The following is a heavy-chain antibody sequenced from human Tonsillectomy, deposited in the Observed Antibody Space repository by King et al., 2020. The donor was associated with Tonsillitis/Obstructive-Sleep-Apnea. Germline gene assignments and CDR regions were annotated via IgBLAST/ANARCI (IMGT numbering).Heavy chain of an antibody. V-gene: IGHV3-30*04. CDR2: ISYDGSNK. CDR1: GFTFSSYA. J-gene: IGHJ4*02. Sequence: VQLVESGGGVVQTGRSLRLSCAASGFTFSSYAMHWVRQAPGKGLEWVAVISYDGSNKYYADSVKGRFTISRDNSKNTLYMQMNSLGAEDTAVYYCARDTRGVADYWGQGTLVTVSS. CDR3: ARDTRGVADY. D-gene: IGHD2-15*01.